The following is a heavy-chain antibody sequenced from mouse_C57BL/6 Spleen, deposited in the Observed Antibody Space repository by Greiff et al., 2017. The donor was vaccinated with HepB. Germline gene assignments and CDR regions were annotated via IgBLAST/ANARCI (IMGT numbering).Heavy chain of an antibody. CDR1: GFTFSDFY. CDR3: ALGITYPPYAMDY. CDR2: SRNKANDYTT. J-gene: IGHJ4*01. Sequence: EVMLVESGGGLVQSGRSLRLSCATSGFTFSDFYMEWVRQAPGKGLEWIAASRNKANDYTTEYSASVKGRFIVSRDTSQSILYLQMNALRAEDTAIYYCALGITYPPYAMDYWGQGTSVTVSS. D-gene: IGHD2-4*01. V-gene: IGHV7-1*01.